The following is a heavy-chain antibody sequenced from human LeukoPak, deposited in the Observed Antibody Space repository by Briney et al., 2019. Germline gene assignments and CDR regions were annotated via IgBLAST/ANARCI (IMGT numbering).Heavy chain of an antibody. D-gene: IGHD2-2*01. Sequence: SGTLSLTCTVSGGSISSYYWSWIRQPSGKGLEWIGYIYYSGSTNYNPSLKSRVTISVDTSKNQFSLKLSSVTAADTAVYYCARQLGYCSSTSCYAVYFDYWGQGTLVTVSS. CDR1: GGSISSYY. CDR2: IYYSGST. J-gene: IGHJ4*02. V-gene: IGHV4-59*08. CDR3: ARQLGYCSSTSCYAVYFDY.